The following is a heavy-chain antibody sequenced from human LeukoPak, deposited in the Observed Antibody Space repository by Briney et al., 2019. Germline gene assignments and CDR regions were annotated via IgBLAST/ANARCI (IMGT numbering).Heavy chain of an antibody. D-gene: IGHD5-12*01. CDR3: AANSGYDQTDY. CDR2: IYHSGST. CDR1: GGSISSGSYY. V-gene: IGHV4-39*07. Sequence: ASQTLSLTCTVSGGSISSGSYYWGWIRQPPGKGLEWIGSIYHSGSTYYNPSLKSRVTISVDTSKNQFSLKLSSVTAADTAVYYCAANSGYDQTDYWGQGTLVTVSS. J-gene: IGHJ4*02.